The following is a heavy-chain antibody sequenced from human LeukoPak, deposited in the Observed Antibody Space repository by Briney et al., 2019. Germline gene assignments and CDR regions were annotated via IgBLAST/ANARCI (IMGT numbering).Heavy chain of an antibody. CDR1: GGSVSSGPYY. V-gene: IGHV4-61*02. D-gene: IGHD3-22*01. Sequence: ASETLSLTCSVSGGSVSSGPYYWSWIRQSAGKGLEYIGRIYTSGTTNYNPSLKSRITVSVDTSKNQFSLRLSSVAAADTAVYYCARGGDYDDSSGYPHWGQGILVTVSS. CDR2: IYTSGTT. CDR3: ARGGDYDDSSGYPH. J-gene: IGHJ4*02.